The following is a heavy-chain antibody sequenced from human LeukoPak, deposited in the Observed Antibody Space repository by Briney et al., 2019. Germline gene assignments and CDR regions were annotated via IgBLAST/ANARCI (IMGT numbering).Heavy chain of an antibody. J-gene: IGHJ4*02. CDR1: GGSISSGGYY. CDR3: ARHVRYSSSWDY. V-gene: IGHV4-31*03. CDR2: IYYSGST. Sequence: PSQTLSLTCTVSGGSISSGGYYWSWIRQHPGEGLEWIGYIYYSGSTYYNPSLKSRVTISVDKSKNQFSLKLSSVIAADTAVYYCARHVRYSSSWDYWGQGTLVTVSS. D-gene: IGHD6-13*01.